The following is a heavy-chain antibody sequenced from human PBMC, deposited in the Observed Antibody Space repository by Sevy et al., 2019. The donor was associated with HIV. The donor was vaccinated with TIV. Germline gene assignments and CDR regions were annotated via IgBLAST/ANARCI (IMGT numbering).Heavy chain of an antibody. Sequence: SETLSLTCTVSGGSISNYYWSWIRQPPGKGLEWIGYIYYSGSTNYNPSLKSRVTISVDTSKNQFSLKLSSVTVADTAVYYCARERQLVLDYWGQGTLVTVSS. CDR1: GGSISNYY. CDR3: ARERQLVLDY. J-gene: IGHJ4*02. V-gene: IGHV4-59*01. CDR2: IYYSGST. D-gene: IGHD6-13*01.